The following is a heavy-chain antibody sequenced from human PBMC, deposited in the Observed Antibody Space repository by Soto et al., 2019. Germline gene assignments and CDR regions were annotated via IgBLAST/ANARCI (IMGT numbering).Heavy chain of an antibody. Sequence: GGSLRLSCAASGFTFSNYAMAWVRQAPGKGLEYVSSITGSGEGTYYAGSAKGRFTISRDNSKNTLYVQMHSLRVEDTAIYYSAKCGASNTCSPTGFDPWGQGTLVTVS. CDR2: ITGSGEGT. CDR3: AKCGASNTCSPTGFDP. D-gene: IGHD2-21*01. J-gene: IGHJ5*02. V-gene: IGHV3-23*01. CDR1: GFTFSNYA.